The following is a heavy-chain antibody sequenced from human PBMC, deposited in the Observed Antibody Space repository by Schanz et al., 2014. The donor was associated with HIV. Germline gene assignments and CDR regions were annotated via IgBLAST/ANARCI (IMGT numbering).Heavy chain of an antibody. CDR2: INSDGSSA. D-gene: IGHD6-19*01. CDR1: GFTFRNYW. V-gene: IGHV3-74*01. CDR3: ARGSWYSRGWSDDYYSYEVDV. J-gene: IGHJ6*04. Sequence: EVQVVESGGGLAQPGGSLRLSCLASGFTFRNYWMHWVRQAPGKGLVWVSRINSDGSSANYADSVKGRVTISRDNANNSLYLQLNSLSAEDTAVYYCARGSWYSRGWSDDYYSYEVDVWGDGPTVTVSS.